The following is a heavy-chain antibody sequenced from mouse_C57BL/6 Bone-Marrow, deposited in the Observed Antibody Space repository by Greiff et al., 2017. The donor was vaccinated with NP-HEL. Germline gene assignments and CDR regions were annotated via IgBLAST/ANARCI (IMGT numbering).Heavy chain of an antibody. J-gene: IGHJ1*03. CDR3: ANHYGSSYWYFDV. CDR1: GFSLTSYG. CDR2: IWRGGST. D-gene: IGHD1-1*01. V-gene: IGHV2-5*01. Sequence: QVQLKESGPGLVQPSQSLSITCTVSGFSLTSYGVHWVRQSPGKGLEWLGVIWRGGSTDYNAAFMSRLSITKDNSKSQVFFKMNSLQADDTAIYYCANHYGSSYWYFDVWGTGTTVTVSS.